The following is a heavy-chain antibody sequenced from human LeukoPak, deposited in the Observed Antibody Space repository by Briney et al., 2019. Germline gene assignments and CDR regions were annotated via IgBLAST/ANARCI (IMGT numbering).Heavy chain of an antibody. CDR3: ARGGGYRAGPFDY. Sequence: SVKVSCKASGGTFSSYAISWVRQTPGQGLEWMGGIIPIFGTANYAQKFQGRVTITADESTSTAYMELSSLRSEDTAVYYCARGGGYRAGPFDYWGQGTLVTVSS. CDR2: IIPIFGTA. D-gene: IGHD5-24*01. V-gene: IGHV1-69*01. CDR1: GGTFSSYA. J-gene: IGHJ4*02.